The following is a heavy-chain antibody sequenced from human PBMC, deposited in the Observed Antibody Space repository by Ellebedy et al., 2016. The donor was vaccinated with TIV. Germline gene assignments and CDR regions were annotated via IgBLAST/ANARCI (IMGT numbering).Heavy chain of an antibody. J-gene: IGHJ4*02. Sequence: PGGSLRLSCAVSGFTFSDYYMSWLRQAPGKGLEWVSYISSRCSIINYADSVKGRFTISRENAKNSQYLQMNSLRAEDTAVYYCVRDTYYYGSGTYYKGFDYWGQGTLVTVSS. CDR2: ISSRCSII. D-gene: IGHD3-10*01. CDR1: GFTFSDYY. V-gene: IGHV3-11*04. CDR3: VRDTYYYGSGTYYKGFDY.